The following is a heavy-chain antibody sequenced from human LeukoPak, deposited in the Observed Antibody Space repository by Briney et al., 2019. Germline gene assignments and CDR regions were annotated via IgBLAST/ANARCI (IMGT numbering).Heavy chain of an antibody. V-gene: IGHV3-30*02. J-gene: IGHJ3*02. D-gene: IGHD6-13*01. Sequence: GGTLRLSCAASGFTFSSYGMSWVRQAPGKGLEWVAFIRYDGSNKYYADSVKGRFTISRDNSKNTLYLQMNSLRAEDTALYYCARDSGYSSSWYDAFDIWGQGIMVTVSS. CDR3: ARDSGYSSSWYDAFDI. CDR2: IRYDGSNK. CDR1: GFTFSSYG.